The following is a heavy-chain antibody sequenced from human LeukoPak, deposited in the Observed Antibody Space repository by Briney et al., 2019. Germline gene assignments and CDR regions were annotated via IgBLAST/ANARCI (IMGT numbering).Heavy chain of an antibody. V-gene: IGHV3-23*01. CDR3: ASIQLWYGDAFDI. D-gene: IGHD5-18*01. Sequence: GGSLRLSCAASGFTFGSYGMSWVRQAPGKGLEWVSTISGSGGSTWYADSVKGRFTISRDNSKNTLYLQMNSLRAEDTAVYYCASIQLWYGDAFDIWGQGTMVTVSS. CDR1: GFTFGSYG. J-gene: IGHJ3*02. CDR2: ISGSGGST.